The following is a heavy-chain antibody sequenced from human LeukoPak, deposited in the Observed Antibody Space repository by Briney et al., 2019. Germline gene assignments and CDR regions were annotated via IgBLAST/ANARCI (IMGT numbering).Heavy chain of an antibody. CDR2: IIPILGIA. V-gene: IGHV1-69*16. J-gene: IGHJ6*03. D-gene: IGHD6-13*01. CDR1: GGTFSSYT. CDR3: ARGEVADDYYYYYYMDV. Sequence: SVKVSCKASGGTFSSYTISWVRQAPGQGLEWMGRIIPILGIANYAQKFQGRVTITTDESTSTAYMELSSLRSEDTAVYYCARGEVADDYYYYYYMDVWGKGTTVTVSS.